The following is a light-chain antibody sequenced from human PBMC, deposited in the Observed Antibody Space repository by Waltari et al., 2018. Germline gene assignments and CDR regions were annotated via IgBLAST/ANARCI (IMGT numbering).Light chain of an antibody. CDR3: QQRTNGTPWVT. CDR1: QSVSSY. J-gene: IGKJ2*01. V-gene: IGKV3-11*01. Sequence: EIVLTQSPATLSLSPGERATLSSRGRQSVSSYLAWYQQKPGQAPRLLIYDTSIRAAGIPARFSGSATGTDFTVAISRLEREDFAVYYCQQRTNGTPWVTVGQGTKVEIK. CDR2: DTS.